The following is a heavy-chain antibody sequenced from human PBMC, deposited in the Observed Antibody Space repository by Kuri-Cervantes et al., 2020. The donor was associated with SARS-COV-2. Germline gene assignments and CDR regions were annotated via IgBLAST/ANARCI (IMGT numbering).Heavy chain of an antibody. J-gene: IGHJ6*02. V-gene: IGHV3-74*01. Sequence: GGSLRLSCAASGFTFSGHWIHWVRQAPGKGLVWVSRINPDGSYTNNADSVKGRFTLSRDNAKNMLFLQMNSLRAEDTALYYCAKATTPNYYGMDVWGQGTTVTVSS. CDR1: GFTFSGHW. CDR2: INPDGSYT. CDR3: AKATTPNYYGMDV. D-gene: IGHD5-12*01.